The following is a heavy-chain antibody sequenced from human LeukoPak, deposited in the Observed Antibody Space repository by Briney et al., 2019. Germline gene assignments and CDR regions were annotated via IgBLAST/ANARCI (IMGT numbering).Heavy chain of an antibody. Sequence: TGGSLILSCAASGFTFSSYAMSWVRQAPGKGLEWVSAISGSGGSTYYADSVKGRFTISRDNSKNTLYLQMNSLRAEDTAVYYCAKDRGYCSGGSCSNWYFDLWGRGTLVTVSS. V-gene: IGHV3-23*01. CDR1: GFTFSSYA. D-gene: IGHD2-15*01. J-gene: IGHJ2*01. CDR3: AKDRGYCSGGSCSNWYFDL. CDR2: ISGSGGST.